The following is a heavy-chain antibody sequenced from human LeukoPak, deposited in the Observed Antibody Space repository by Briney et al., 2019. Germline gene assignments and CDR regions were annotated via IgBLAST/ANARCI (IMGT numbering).Heavy chain of an antibody. CDR1: GFTFSSYA. V-gene: IGHV3-21*01. CDR3: ARTHWEFMITFGGVIAPPRYFDL. CDR2: ISSSSSYI. D-gene: IGHD3-16*02. J-gene: IGHJ2*01. Sequence: GGSLRLSCAASGFTFSSYAMSWVRQAPGKGLEWVSSISSSSSYIYYADSVKGRFTISRDNAKNSLYLQMNSLRAEDTAVYYCARTHWEFMITFGGVIAPPRYFDLWGRGTLVTVSS.